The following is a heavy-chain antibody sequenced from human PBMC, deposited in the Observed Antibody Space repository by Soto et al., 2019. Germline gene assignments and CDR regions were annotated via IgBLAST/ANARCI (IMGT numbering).Heavy chain of an antibody. CDR1: GGSVFSGSYY. D-gene: IGHD5-18*01. Sequence: SETLSLTCTVSGGSVFSGSYYWSWIRQPPGKGLEWIGYIYYSGSTNYNPSLKSRVTISIDTSKNQFSLELTSVTAADTAVYYCARLTANGMDVWGQGTTVTVSS. CDR2: IYYSGST. J-gene: IGHJ6*02. V-gene: IGHV4-61*01. CDR3: ARLTANGMDV.